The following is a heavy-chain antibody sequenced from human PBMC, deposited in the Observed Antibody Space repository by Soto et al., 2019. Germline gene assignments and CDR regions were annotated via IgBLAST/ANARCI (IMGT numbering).Heavy chain of an antibody. J-gene: IGHJ4*02. Sequence: QVQLVESGGGVVQPGRSLRLSCVASGFTFSSYGMHWVRQAPGKGLEWVAVIFHDGSNENYGDSVKGRFTISRDNSKNTLYLQMDSLRAEDTAVYYCGGASSTWEHWGQGTLVTFSS. CDR2: IFHDGSNE. D-gene: IGHD6-13*01. CDR1: GFTFSSYG. V-gene: IGHV3-33*03. CDR3: GGASSTWEH.